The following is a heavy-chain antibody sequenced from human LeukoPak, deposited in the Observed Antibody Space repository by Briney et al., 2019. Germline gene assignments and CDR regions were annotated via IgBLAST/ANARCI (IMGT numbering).Heavy chain of an antibody. CDR3: TRGITGHYRPMGGFAFDI. Sequence: PSETLSLTCTVSGASISQHYWSWIRQPPGKGLEYIGYFYYDGSTNYTSSVRSRVTILVDTSKNQFTLNLRSVTAADTAKYYCTRGITGHYRPMGGFAFDIWGQGTVVAVSS. J-gene: IGHJ3*02. CDR1: GASISQHY. V-gene: IGHV4-59*11. D-gene: IGHD2-8*02. CDR2: FYYDGST.